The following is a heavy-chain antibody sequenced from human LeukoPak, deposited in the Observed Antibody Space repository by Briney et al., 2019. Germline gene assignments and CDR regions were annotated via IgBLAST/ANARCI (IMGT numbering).Heavy chain of an antibody. J-gene: IGHJ4*02. D-gene: IGHD2-21*02. V-gene: IGHV3-48*03. CDR1: GFTFSSYE. CDR3: ATEATYCTAACYSLSDY. CDR2: ISSSGSTK. Sequence: PGGSLRLSCAVSGFTFSSYEMNWVRQAPGKGLEWVSYISSSGSTKYYADSVKGRFTISRDNAKNSLYLQMNTLRAGDTAVYYCATEATYCTAACYSLSDYWGQGALVTVSS.